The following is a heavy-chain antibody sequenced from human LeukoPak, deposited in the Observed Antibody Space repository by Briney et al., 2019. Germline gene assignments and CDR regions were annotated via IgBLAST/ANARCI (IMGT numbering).Heavy chain of an antibody. J-gene: IGHJ4*02. D-gene: IGHD6-19*01. CDR3: AKAGSSGSLDY. CDR1: GFTFSSYG. V-gene: IGHV3-30*18. CDR2: ISYDGGNK. Sequence: PGGSLRLSCAASGFTFSSYGMHWVRQAPGKGLEWVAVISYDGGNKYYADSVKGRFTISRDNSKNTLYLQMNSLRAEDTAVYYCAKAGSSGSLDYWGQGTLVTVSS.